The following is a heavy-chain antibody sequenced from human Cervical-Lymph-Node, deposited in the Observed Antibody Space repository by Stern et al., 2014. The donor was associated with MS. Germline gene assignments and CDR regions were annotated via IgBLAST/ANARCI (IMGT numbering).Heavy chain of an antibody. J-gene: IGHJ4*02. CDR1: GYNITNNA. CDR2: INTNTGKP. Sequence: QMQLVQSGSELKKPGASVKVSCKASGYNITNNAMTWVRQAPGQGLEWMGWINTNTGKPTYAQSFTGRFVFSLDNSGSTGYLQMSSIKAEDTAVYYCARVSNNGYYADYWGQGTLVTVSS. V-gene: IGHV7-4-1*02. CDR3: ARVSNNGYYADY. D-gene: IGHD3-22*01.